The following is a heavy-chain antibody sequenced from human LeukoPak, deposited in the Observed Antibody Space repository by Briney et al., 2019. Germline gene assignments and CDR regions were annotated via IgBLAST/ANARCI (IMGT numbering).Heavy chain of an antibody. CDR2: ISWNSGSI. J-gene: IGHJ2*01. D-gene: IGHD3-10*01. V-gene: IGHV3-9*01. Sequence: GRSLRLSCAASGFTFDDYAMHWVRQAPGKGLEWVSGISWNSGSIGYADSVKGRFTISRDNAKNSLYLQMNSLRAEDTALYYCAKDGEGYFDLWGRGTLVTVSS. CDR1: GFTFDDYA. CDR3: AKDGEGYFDL.